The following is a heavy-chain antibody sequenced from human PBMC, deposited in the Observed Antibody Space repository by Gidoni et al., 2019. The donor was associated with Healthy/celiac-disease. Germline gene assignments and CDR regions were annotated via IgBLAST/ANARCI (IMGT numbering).Heavy chain of an antibody. V-gene: IGHV3-33*01. D-gene: IGHD3-3*01. CDR3: ARVGDDFWSGTGGMDV. CDR1: GFTFSSYG. CDR2: IWYDGSNK. Sequence: QVQLVESGGGVVQPGRSLRLSCAASGFTFSSYGMPWVRQAPGKGLEWVAVIWYDGSNKYYADSVKGRFTISRDNSKNTLYLQMNSLRAEDTAVYYCARVGDDFWSGTGGMDVWGQGTTVTVSS. J-gene: IGHJ6*02.